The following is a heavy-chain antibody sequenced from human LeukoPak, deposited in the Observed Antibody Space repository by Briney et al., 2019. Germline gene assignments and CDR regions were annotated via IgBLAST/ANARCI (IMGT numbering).Heavy chain of an antibody. V-gene: IGHV3-23*01. CDR2: ISGNGGSV. CDR1: GVTFSRNA. J-gene: IGHJ3*02. Sequence: GGSLRLSCAASGVTFSRNAMSWVRQAPGKGLEWVSSISGNGGSVYYADSVKGRFTISRDNSKNTLYLQMNSLRAEDTAVYYCAREKWLQFAFDIWGQGTMVTVSS. D-gene: IGHD5-24*01. CDR3: AREKWLQFAFDI.